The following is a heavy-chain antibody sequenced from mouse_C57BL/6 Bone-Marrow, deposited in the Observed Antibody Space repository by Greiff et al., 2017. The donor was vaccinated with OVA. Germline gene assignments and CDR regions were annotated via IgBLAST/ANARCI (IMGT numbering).Heavy chain of an antibody. Sequence: EVNLVESGEGLVKPGGSLKLSCAASGFTFSSYAMSWVRQTPEKRLEWVAYISSGGDYIYYADTVKGRFTISRDNARNTLYLQMSSLKSEDTAMYYCTRASTAWFAYWGQGTLVTVSA. V-gene: IGHV5-9-1*02. CDR3: TRASTAWFAY. CDR2: ISSGGDYI. D-gene: IGHD1-1*01. CDR1: GFTFSSYA. J-gene: IGHJ3*01.